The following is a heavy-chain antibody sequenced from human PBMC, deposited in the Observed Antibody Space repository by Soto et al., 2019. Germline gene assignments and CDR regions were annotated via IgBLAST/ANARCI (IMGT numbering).Heavy chain of an antibody. CDR3: ARVLPTKYYYYMDV. Sequence: SETLSLTCTVSGGSISSYYWSWIRQPPGKGLEWIGYIYYSGSTNYNPSLKSRVTISVDTSKNQFSLKLSSVTAADTAVYYCARVLPTKYYYYMDVWGKGTTVTVSS. J-gene: IGHJ6*03. CDR1: GGSISSYY. V-gene: IGHV4-59*01. CDR2: IYYSGST.